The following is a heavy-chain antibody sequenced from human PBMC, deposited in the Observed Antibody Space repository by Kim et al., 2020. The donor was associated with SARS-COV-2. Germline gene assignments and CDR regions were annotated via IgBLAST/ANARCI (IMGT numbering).Heavy chain of an antibody. CDR3: VRDLNYYSWGNYIDYFDS. D-gene: IGHD3-10*01. J-gene: IGHJ4*02. CDR1: GFTFSSHA. V-gene: IGHV3-30*03. Sequence: GGSLRLSCAASGFTFSSHAMHWVRQAPGKGPEWVAAISYHGSNKFYLDSVKGRFTISRDNSKNMLYLEMNSLRSDDTAVYFCVRDLNYYSWGNYIDYFDSWGQGTLVTVSS. CDR2: ISYHGSNK.